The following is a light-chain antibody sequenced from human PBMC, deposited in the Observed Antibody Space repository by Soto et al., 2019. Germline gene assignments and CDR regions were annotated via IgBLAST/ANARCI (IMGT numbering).Light chain of an antibody. V-gene: IGKV1-5*01. Sequence: DLQMTQSPSTLSASVGDRVTITCRASQHIVSWLAWYQQKPGKAPKLLIYDASTSERGVPSRFRGSGYGTDFTLTISSLQPDDFATYYCQQYVEYLWTFGHGTKVDI. CDR2: DAS. J-gene: IGKJ1*01. CDR3: QQYVEYLWT. CDR1: QHIVSW.